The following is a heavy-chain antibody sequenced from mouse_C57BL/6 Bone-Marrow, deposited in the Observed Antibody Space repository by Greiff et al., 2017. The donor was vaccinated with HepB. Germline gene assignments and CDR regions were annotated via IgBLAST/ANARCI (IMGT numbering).Heavy chain of an antibody. J-gene: IGHJ4*01. D-gene: IGHD2-1*01. CDR3: AKRDGNYVERGMDY. Sequence: VQLQQSGPGLVAPSQSLSITCTVSGFSLTSYGLSWVRQPPGKGLEWLGVIWGDGSTNYHSALISRLSISKDNSKSQVFLKLNSLQTDDTATYYCAKRDGNYVERGMDYWGQGTSVTVSS. CDR1: GFSLTSYG. V-gene: IGHV2-3*01. CDR2: IWGDGST.